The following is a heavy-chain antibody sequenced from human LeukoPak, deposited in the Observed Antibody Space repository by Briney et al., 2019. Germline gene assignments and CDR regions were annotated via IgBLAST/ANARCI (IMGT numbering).Heavy chain of an antibody. CDR2: INHSGST. V-gene: IGHV4-34*01. Sequence: SETLSLTCAVYGGSFSGYYWSWIRQPPGKGLEWIGEINHSGSTNYNPSLKSRVTISVDTSKNQFSLKLSSVTAADTAVYYCARTHDYAYMDVWGKGTTVTVSS. CDR3: ARTHDYAYMDV. J-gene: IGHJ6*03. CDR1: GGSFSGYY.